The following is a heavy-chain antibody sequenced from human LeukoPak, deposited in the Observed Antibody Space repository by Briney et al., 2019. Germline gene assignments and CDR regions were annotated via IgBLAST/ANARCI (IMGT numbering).Heavy chain of an antibody. Sequence: GGSLRLSCAASGFTFSSYAMSWVRQAPGKGVGWVSAFSGSGGSTYYADSVKGRFTISRDNSKNTLYLQMNSLRAEDTAVYYCAKGKEYYDSSGYYPHLWGYFDYWGQGTLVTVSS. V-gene: IGHV3-23*01. J-gene: IGHJ4*02. D-gene: IGHD3-22*01. CDR3: AKGKEYYDSSGYYPHLWGYFDY. CDR1: GFTFSSYA. CDR2: FSGSGGST.